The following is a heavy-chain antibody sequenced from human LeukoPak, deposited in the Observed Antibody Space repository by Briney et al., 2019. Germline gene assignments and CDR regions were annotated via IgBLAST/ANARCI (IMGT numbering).Heavy chain of an antibody. CDR2: ISFDGGHI. V-gene: IGHV3-30*18. CDR1: GFTFSSFA. CDR3: AKGQLVDYGMDV. D-gene: IGHD6-6*01. Sequence: PGRSLRLSCVASGFTFSSFAMHWVRQAPGKGLEWVAVISFDGGHIYYADSVKGRFTISRDSSKNTLYLQMNSLRAEDTAIYYCAKGQLVDYGMDVWGQGTTVTVCS. J-gene: IGHJ6*02.